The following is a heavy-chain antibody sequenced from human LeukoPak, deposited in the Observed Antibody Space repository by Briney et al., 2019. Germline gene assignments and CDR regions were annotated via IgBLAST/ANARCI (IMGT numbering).Heavy chain of an antibody. CDR3: ATEEPNYGDYAGY. V-gene: IGHV3-33*01. D-gene: IGHD4-17*01. J-gene: IGHJ4*02. CDR2: IWYDGSNK. Sequence: GGSLRLPCAASGFTFSSYGMHWVRQAPGKGLEWVAVIWYDGSNKYYADSVKGRFTISRDNSKNTLYLQMNSLRAEDTAVYYCATEEPNYGDYAGYWGQGTLVTVSS. CDR1: GFTFSSYG.